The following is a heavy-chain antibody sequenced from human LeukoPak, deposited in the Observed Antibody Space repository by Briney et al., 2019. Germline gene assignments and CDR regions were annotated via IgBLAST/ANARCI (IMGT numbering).Heavy chain of an antibody. CDR3: ASCGSCYSEYYFDY. CDR1: GGTFSSYA. Sequence: SVKVSCKASGGTFSSYATSWVRQAPGQGLEWMGGIIPIFGTANYAQKFQGRVTITADESTSTAYMELSSLRSEDTAVYYCASCGSCYSEYYFDYWGQGTLVTVSS. J-gene: IGHJ4*02. CDR2: IIPIFGTA. D-gene: IGHD2-15*01. V-gene: IGHV1-69*13.